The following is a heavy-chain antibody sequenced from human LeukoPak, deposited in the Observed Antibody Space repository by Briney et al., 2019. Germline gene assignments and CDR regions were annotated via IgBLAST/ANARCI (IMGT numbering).Heavy chain of an antibody. Sequence: GASVKVSCKASGYTFTSYYMHWVRQATGQGLEWMGIINPSGGSTSYAQKFQGRVTMTRDTSTSTVYMELSSLRSEDTAVYYCADSSGSLYLLYNWGQGTLVTVSS. D-gene: IGHD3-22*01. J-gene: IGHJ4*02. CDR2: INPSGGST. CDR1: GYTFTSYY. CDR3: ADSSGSLYLLYN. V-gene: IGHV1-46*01.